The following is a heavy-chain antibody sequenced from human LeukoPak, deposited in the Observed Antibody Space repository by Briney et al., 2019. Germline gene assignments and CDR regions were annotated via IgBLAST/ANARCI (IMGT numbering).Heavy chain of an antibody. Sequence: GGSLRLSCAASGFTFSNFGLHWVRQAPGKGLEWVALISYDGSSKNYADSVKGRFTISRDNSKNTLYLQMNSLRAEDTAVYYCAEDLNWNDAYWGQGTLVTVSS. CDR1: GFTFSNFG. CDR3: AEDLNWNDAY. CDR2: ISYDGSSK. J-gene: IGHJ4*02. V-gene: IGHV3-30*18. D-gene: IGHD1-1*01.